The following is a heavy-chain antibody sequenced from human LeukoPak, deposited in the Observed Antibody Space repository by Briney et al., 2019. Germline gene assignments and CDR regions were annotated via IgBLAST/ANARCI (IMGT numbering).Heavy chain of an antibody. D-gene: IGHD3-3*01. CDR3: ARADYDFWSGYFVAFGY. CDR1: GFPLSSYA. Sequence: GGSLRLSCAAFGFPLSSYAMSWVRQAPGKGLEWVANIKKDGSEKYYVDSVKGRFTISRDNAKNSLYLQMNSLRAEDTAVYYCARADYDFWSGYFVAFGYWGQGTLATVSS. J-gene: IGHJ4*02. V-gene: IGHV3-7*04. CDR2: IKKDGSEK.